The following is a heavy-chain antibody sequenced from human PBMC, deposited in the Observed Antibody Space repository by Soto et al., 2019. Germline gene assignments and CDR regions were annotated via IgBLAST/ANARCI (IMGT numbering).Heavy chain of an antibody. CDR1: GFTFTRYS. CDR3: ARESEDLTSNFDY. CDR2: ISSTTNYI. Sequence: GGALRLSCAASGFTFTRYSMNWVRQSPGKGLEWVSSISSTTNYIYYGDSMKGRFTISRDNAKNSLYLEMNSLRAEDTAVYYCARESEDLTSNFDYWGQGTLVTVSS. V-gene: IGHV3-21*06. J-gene: IGHJ4*02.